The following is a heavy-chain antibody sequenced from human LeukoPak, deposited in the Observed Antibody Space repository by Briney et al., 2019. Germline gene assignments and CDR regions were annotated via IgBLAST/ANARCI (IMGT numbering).Heavy chain of an antibody. CDR3: ARGGLDDDGDYPDAFDI. V-gene: IGHV3-21*06. J-gene: IGHJ3*02. CDR2: ISSRSNYI. CDR1: GXTFSSYS. D-gene: IGHD4-17*01. Sequence: PGGSLRLSCAASGXTFSSYSMIWVRQAPGKGLEWVSSISSRSNYIYYADSVKGRFTISRDNAKNSLYLLMNSLRAEDTAVYYCARGGLDDDGDYPDAFDIWGQGTMVTVSS.